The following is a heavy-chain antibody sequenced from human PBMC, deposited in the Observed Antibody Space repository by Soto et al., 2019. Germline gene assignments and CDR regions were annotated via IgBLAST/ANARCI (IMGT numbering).Heavy chain of an antibody. D-gene: IGHD1-26*01. V-gene: IGHV3-23*01. Sequence: EVQLLQSGGGLVQPGGSRRLSCAASGFTFTTYAMAWVRQPPGKGLEWVSTVSGGGDHTYYADSVKGRSTISRDASKNTLYLQMDSLRVEDTAVYYCAKSGFADLEYWGQGALVTVSS. J-gene: IGHJ1*01. CDR3: AKSGFADLEY. CDR1: GFTFTTYA. CDR2: VSGGGDHT.